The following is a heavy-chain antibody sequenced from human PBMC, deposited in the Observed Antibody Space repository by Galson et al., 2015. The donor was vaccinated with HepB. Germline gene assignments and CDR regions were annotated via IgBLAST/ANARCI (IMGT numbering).Heavy chain of an antibody. CDR3: ARDRSDDYGDYWYYYMDV. V-gene: IGHV3-21*01. Sequence: SLRLSCAASGFTFNNYVMNWVRQAPGKGLEWVSSITSGSTYIYYADSVKGRFTISRDNAKNSLYLQINSLRAEDTAVYYCARDRSDDYGDYWYYYMDVWGKGTTVTVSS. CDR2: ITSGSTYI. CDR1: GFTFNNYV. J-gene: IGHJ6*03. D-gene: IGHD4-17*01.